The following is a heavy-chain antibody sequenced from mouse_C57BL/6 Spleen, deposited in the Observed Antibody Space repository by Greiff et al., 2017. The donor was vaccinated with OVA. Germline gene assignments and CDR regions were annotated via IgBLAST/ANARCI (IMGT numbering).Heavy chain of an antibody. D-gene: IGHD2-1*01. CDR1: GYAFTNYL. Sequence: VQLQQSGAELVRPGTSVKVSCKASGYAFTNYLIEWVKQRPGQGLEWIGVINPGSGGTNYNEKFKGKATLTADKSSSTAYMQLSSLTSEDSAVYFCARYSTYAMDYWGQGTSVTVSS. CDR2: INPGSGGT. CDR3: ARYSTYAMDY. J-gene: IGHJ4*01. V-gene: IGHV1-54*01.